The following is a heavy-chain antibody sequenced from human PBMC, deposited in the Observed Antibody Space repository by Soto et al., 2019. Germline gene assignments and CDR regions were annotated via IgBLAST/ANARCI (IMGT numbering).Heavy chain of an antibody. CDR3: ARDPYCSSTSCSYGMDV. D-gene: IGHD2-2*01. V-gene: IGHV3-33*01. J-gene: IGHJ6*02. Sequence: SLRLSCVASGFTFSSYGMHWVRQAPGKGLEWVAVIWYDGSNKYYADSVKGRFTISRDNSKNTLYLQMNSLRAEDTAVYYCARDPYCSSTSCSYGMDVWGQGTTVTVSS. CDR2: IWYDGSNK. CDR1: GFTFSSYG.